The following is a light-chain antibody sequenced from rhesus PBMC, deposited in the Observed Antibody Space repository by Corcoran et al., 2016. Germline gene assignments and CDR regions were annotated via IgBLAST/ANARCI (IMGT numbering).Light chain of an antibody. V-gene: IGKV2-72*01. CDR3: AQAIAFPLT. Sequence: DIVMTQTPLSLPIAPGEPASISCRSSQSLLHSDGHTYFHWYLQKPGQSPQLLIYETSNRAPGVPDRFSGVGAGSDFTLRSSKVEAEDVGVYYCAQAIAFPLTFGGGTKVEI. CDR1: QSLLHSDGHTY. CDR2: ETS. J-gene: IGKJ4*01.